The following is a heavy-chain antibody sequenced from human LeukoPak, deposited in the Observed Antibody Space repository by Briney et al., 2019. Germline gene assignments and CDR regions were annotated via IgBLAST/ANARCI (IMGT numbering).Heavy chain of an antibody. Sequence: SETLSLTCTVSGGSISSSSYYWGWIRQPPGKGLEWIGSIYYSGSTYYNPSLKSRVTISVDTSKNQFSLKLSSVTAADTAVYYCARHRPVGMVRGVIITGWFDPWGQGTLVTVSS. CDR1: GGSISSSSYY. D-gene: IGHD3-10*01. V-gene: IGHV4-39*01. CDR2: IYYSGST. J-gene: IGHJ5*02. CDR3: ARHRPVGMVRGVIITGWFDP.